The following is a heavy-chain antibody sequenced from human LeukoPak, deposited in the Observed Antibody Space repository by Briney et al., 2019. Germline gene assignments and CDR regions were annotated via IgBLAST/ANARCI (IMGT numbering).Heavy chain of an antibody. D-gene: IGHD6-6*01. CDR2: IVPSGST. Sequence: SDTLTLTCTVSGASIRNCYWSWIRQPAGKGLEWIGRIVPSGSTNYNPSLKSRVTMSVDTSKNQFSLKLNSVTAADTAVYYCARGYSSSSGGWFDPWGQGTLVTVSS. CDR1: GASIRNCY. CDR3: ARGYSSSSGGWFDP. J-gene: IGHJ5*02. V-gene: IGHV4-4*07.